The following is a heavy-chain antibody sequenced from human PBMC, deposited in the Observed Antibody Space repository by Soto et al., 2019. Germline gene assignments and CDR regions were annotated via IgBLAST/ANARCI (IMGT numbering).Heavy chain of an antibody. CDR3: ARDATDYQLLIYGMDV. J-gene: IGHJ6*01. Sequence: QVQLQESGPGLVKPSQTLSLTCTVSGGSISSGGYYWSWIRQHPGKGLGWIGYIYYSGSTYYDPSLTRRVTLSVDTSKNQYSLKLSSVTAADTAVYYCARDATDYQLLIYGMDVWGQGTTVTVSS. CDR1: GGSISSGGYY. D-gene: IGHD2-2*01. CDR2: IYYSGST. V-gene: IGHV4-31*03.